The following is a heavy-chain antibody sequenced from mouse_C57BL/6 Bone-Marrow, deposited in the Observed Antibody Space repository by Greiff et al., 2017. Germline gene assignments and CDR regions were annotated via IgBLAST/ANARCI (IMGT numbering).Heavy chain of an antibody. J-gene: IGHJ1*03. Sequence: VQLKESVAELVRPGASVKLSCTASGFNIKNTYMHWVKQRPEQGLEWIGRIDPANGNTKYAPKFQGKATITADTSSNTAYLQLSSLTSEDTAIYYCARPYYGSSWYFDVWGTGTTVTVSS. V-gene: IGHV14-3*01. CDR3: ARPYYGSSWYFDV. CDR2: IDPANGNT. CDR1: GFNIKNTY. D-gene: IGHD1-1*01.